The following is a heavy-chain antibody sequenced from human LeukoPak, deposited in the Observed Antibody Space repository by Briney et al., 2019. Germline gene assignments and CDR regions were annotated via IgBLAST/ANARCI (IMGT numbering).Heavy chain of an antibody. CDR1: GFTFSSYG. Sequence: PGGSLRLSCAASGFTFSSYGMHWVRQAPGKGLEWVAFIRYDGSNKYYADSVKGRFTISRDNSKNTLYLQMNSLRAEDTAVYYCARVWYYDSSGYYYYYMDVWGKGTTVTVSS. V-gene: IGHV3-30*02. CDR3: ARVWYYDSSGYYYYYMDV. D-gene: IGHD3-22*01. J-gene: IGHJ6*03. CDR2: IRYDGSNK.